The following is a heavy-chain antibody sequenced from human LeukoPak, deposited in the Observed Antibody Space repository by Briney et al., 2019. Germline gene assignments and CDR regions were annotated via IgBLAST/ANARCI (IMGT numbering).Heavy chain of an antibody. CDR3: ARGVYYGDYQSLNWFDP. Sequence: SGTLSLTCAVSGGSISSSYWWSWLRQPPGKGLEWLGEIYHSGRNNYNPPLKNRVTISVDKSKNQFSLNLRSVTAADTAVYYCARGVYYGDYQSLNWFDPWGQGTLVIVSS. V-gene: IGHV4-4*02. J-gene: IGHJ5*02. CDR1: GGSISSSYW. CDR2: IYHSGRN. D-gene: IGHD4-17*01.